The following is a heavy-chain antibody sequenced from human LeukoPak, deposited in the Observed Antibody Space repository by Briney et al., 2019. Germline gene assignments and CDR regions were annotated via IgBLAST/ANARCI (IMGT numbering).Heavy chain of an antibody. CDR1: GFTFSIYD. V-gene: IGHV3-23*01. Sequence: GGSLRLSCAASGFTFSIYDLSWVRQAPGKGLEWVSAISGSGGSTYYADSVKGRFTISRDNSKNTLYLQMNSLRAEDTAVYYCAKFPQRHTAMATLDYWGQGTLVTVSS. J-gene: IGHJ4*02. CDR3: AKFPQRHTAMATLDY. CDR2: ISGSGGST. D-gene: IGHD5-18*01.